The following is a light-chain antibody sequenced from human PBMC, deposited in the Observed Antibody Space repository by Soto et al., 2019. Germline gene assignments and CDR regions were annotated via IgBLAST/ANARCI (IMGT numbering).Light chain of an antibody. CDR2: KAS. Sequence: DIQMTQSPSTLSASVGDRVNITFRASQSVSRWLAWYQQKPGKAPKLLIYKASTLESGVPSRFSGSGSGTEFTLAISSLQPDDSATYYCQQYNDNWTFGQGTKVDIK. V-gene: IGKV1-5*03. CDR1: QSVSRW. J-gene: IGKJ1*01. CDR3: QQYNDNWT.